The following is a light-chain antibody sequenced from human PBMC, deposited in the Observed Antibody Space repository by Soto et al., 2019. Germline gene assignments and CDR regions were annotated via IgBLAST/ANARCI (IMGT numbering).Light chain of an antibody. CDR1: SSDVGAYNY. V-gene: IGLV2-8*01. CDR3: TSHAGSNHVV. J-gene: IGLJ2*01. CDR2: EVN. Sequence: SALTQPPSASGSPGQSVTISCTGTSSDVGAYNYVSWYQQHPGKAPKLMIYEVNERPSGVPDRFSGSKSGNTASLTVSGLQAEDEADYYCTSHAGSNHVVFGGGTKLTVL.